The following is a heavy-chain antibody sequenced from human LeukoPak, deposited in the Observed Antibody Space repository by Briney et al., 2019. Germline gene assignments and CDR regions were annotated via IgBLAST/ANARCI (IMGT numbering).Heavy chain of an antibody. V-gene: IGHV4-34*01. Sequence: PSETLSLTCAVYGGSFSGYYWSWIRQSPGKGLEWIGEINHSGSTKYNPSLKSRVTISVDTSKNQFSLKLSSVTAADTAVYYCARYPYYFGSGRLYYMDVWGKGTTVTISS. CDR3: ARYPYYFGSGRLYYMDV. CDR2: INHSGST. D-gene: IGHD3-10*01. J-gene: IGHJ6*03. CDR1: GGSFSGYY.